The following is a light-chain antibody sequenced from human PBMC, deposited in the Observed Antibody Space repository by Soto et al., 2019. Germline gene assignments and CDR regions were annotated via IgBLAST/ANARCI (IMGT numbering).Light chain of an antibody. V-gene: IGKV1-33*01. CDR3: QQHDNLPRT. J-gene: IGKJ4*02. CDR2: DAS. CDR1: QDISNY. Sequence: DIQMTQSPSSLSASVGDRVTITCQASQDISNYLNWYQQKPGKATKLLIYDASNLETGVPSRFSGSGSGTDFTFIISSLQPEEISTYYCQQHDNLPRTVGGGTKVEIK.